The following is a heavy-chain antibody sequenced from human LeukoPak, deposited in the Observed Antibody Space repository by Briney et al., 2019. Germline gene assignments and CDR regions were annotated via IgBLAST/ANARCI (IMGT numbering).Heavy chain of an antibody. CDR3: ARDYYDSSGCDY. Sequence: PGRSLRLSCAASGFTFSSYAMHWVRQAPGKGLEWVAVISYDGSKKYYADSVKGRFTISRDNSKNTLYLQMNSLRAEDTAVYYCARDYYDSSGCDYWGQGTLVTVSS. CDR1: GFTFSSYA. V-gene: IGHV3-30-3*01. CDR2: ISYDGSKK. J-gene: IGHJ4*02. D-gene: IGHD3-22*01.